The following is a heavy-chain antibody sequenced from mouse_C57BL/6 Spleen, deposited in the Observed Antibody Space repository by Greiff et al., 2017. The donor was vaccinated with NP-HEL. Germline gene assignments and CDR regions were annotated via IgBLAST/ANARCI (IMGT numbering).Heavy chain of an antibody. CDR3: ARGAYGYPDY. CDR2: INPSTGGT. Sequence: VQLQQSGPELVKPGASVKISCKASGYSFTGYYMHWVKQSSEKSLEWIGEINPSTGGTSYNQKFKGKATLTVDKSSSTAYMQLKSLTSEDSAVYYCARGAYGYPDYWGQGTTLTVSS. V-gene: IGHV1-43*01. J-gene: IGHJ2*01. D-gene: IGHD2-2*01. CDR1: GYSFTGYY.